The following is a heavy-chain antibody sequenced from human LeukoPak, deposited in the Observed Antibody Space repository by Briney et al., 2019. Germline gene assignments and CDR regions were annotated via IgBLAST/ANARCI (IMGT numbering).Heavy chain of an antibody. Sequence: SETLSLTCTVSGGSISSSSYYWGWIRQPPGKGLEWIGSIYYSGSPYYNPSLKSRVTISVDTSKNQFSLKLSSVTAADTAVYYCARELVVAATHYFDYWGQGTLVTVSS. V-gene: IGHV4-39*07. D-gene: IGHD2-15*01. CDR1: GGSISSSSYY. J-gene: IGHJ4*02. CDR3: ARELVVAATHYFDY. CDR2: IYYSGSP.